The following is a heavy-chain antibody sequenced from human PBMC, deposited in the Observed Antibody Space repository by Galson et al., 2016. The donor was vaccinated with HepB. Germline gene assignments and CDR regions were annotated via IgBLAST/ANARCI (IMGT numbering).Heavy chain of an antibody. D-gene: IGHD4/OR15-4a*01. Sequence: TLSLTCAVSGGSIRNDYWWSWVRQSPGKELEWIGEIYQTGTANYNPSFTRRATISVDKSKNQFSLRLDSVTAADTAVYYCTRGTLGTAATMAFDYWGQGTLVSVSS. J-gene: IGHJ4*02. CDR2: IYQTGTA. CDR3: TRGTLGTAATMAFDY. CDR1: GGSIRNDYW. V-gene: IGHV4-4*02.